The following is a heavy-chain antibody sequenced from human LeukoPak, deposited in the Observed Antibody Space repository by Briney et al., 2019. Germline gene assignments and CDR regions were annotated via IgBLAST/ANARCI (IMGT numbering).Heavy chain of an antibody. Sequence: SETLSLTCTVSGGSISSYYWSWIRQPPGKGLEWIGYIYYSGSTNYNPSLKSRVTISVDTSKNQFSLKLSSVTAADTAVYYCAREKLRFLEWFEHFDYWGQGTLVTVSS. D-gene: IGHD3-3*01. J-gene: IGHJ4*02. CDR2: IYYSGST. V-gene: IGHV4-59*01. CDR1: GGSISSYY. CDR3: AREKLRFLEWFEHFDY.